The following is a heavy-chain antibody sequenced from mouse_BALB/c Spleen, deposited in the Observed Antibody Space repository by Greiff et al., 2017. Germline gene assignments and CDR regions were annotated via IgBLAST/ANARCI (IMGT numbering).Heavy chain of an antibody. CDR2: IHYSGST. CDR1: GYSFTSGYS. J-gene: IGHJ4*01. CDR3: ARGGNYDAMDY. V-gene: IGHV3-1*02. D-gene: IGHD2-1*01. Sequence: EVQLQQSGPDLVKPSQSLSLTCTVTGYSFTSGYSWYWIRPFPGNKLEWMGFIHYSGSTNYNPSLKSRISITRDTSKNQFFLQLNSVTTEDTATYYCARGGNYDAMDYWGQGTSVTVSA.